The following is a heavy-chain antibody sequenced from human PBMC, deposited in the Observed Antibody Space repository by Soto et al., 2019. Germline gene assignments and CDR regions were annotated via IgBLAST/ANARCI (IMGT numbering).Heavy chain of an antibody. CDR1: GGSISSGGYY. Sequence: ASETLSLTCTVSGGSISSGGYYWSWIRQHPGKGLEWIGYIYYSGSTYYNPSLKSRVTISVDTSKNQFSLKLSSVTAADTAVYYCARDSSNYDFWSGYHYGMDVWGQGTTVTVSS. J-gene: IGHJ6*02. CDR2: IYYSGST. CDR3: ARDSSNYDFWSGYHYGMDV. V-gene: IGHV4-31*03. D-gene: IGHD3-3*01.